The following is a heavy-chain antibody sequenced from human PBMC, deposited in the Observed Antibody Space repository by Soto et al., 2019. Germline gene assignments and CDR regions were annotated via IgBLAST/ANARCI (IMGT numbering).Heavy chain of an antibody. CDR1: GFTFSSYG. CDR3: ARGLLSYDIWTGYYPYYYYYYGMDV. J-gene: IGHJ6*02. V-gene: IGHV3-33*01. Sequence: QVQLVESGGGVVQPGRSLRLSCAASGFTFSSYGMHWVRQAPGKGLEWVAVIWDDGSNKYYADSVKGRFTISRDNSKNTLYLQMNSLRAEDTAVYYCARGLLSYDIWTGYYPYYYYYYGMDVWGQGTTVTVSS. CDR2: IWDDGSNK. D-gene: IGHD3-9*01.